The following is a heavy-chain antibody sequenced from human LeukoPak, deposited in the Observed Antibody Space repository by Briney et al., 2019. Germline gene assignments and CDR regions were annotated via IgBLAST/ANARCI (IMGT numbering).Heavy chain of an antibody. Sequence: GESLKISCAASGFTFSSYDMHWVRQAPGKGLEWVAVIWYDGSNKYFADSVKGRFTISRDNSKNTLFLQMNTLRAEDTALYYCARDYAHSYGQFDYWGLGTLVTVSS. J-gene: IGHJ4*02. V-gene: IGHV3-33*01. CDR1: GFTFSSYD. CDR2: IWYDGSNK. D-gene: IGHD2-2*01. CDR3: ARDYAHSYGQFDY.